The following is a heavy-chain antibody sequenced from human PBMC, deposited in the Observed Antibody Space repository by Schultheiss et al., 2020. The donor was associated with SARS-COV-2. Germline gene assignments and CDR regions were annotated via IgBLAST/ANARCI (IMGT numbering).Heavy chain of an antibody. J-gene: IGHJ4*02. CDR2: ISGSGGST. V-gene: IGHV3-23*01. CDR1: GFTFSDYY. CDR3: AKDVPYYYDSSGYGGD. D-gene: IGHD3-22*01. Sequence: GGSLRLSCAASGFTFSDYYMSWVRQAPGKGLEWVSAISGSGGSTYYADSVKGRFTISRDNSKNTLYLQMNSLRAEDTAVYYCAKDVPYYYDSSGYGGDWGQGTLVTVSS.